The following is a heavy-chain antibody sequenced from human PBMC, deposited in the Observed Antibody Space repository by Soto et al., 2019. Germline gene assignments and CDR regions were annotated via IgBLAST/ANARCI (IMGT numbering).Heavy chain of an antibody. CDR2: IYYSGST. Sequence: PSETLSLTCTVSGGSISSSSYYWGWIRQPPGKGLEWIGSIYYSGSTYYNPSLKSRVTISVDTSKNQFSLKLSSVTAADTAVYYYASVGEASDDVFDYWGQGTLVTVSS. CDR3: ASVGEASDDVFDY. D-gene: IGHD3-16*01. J-gene: IGHJ4*02. V-gene: IGHV4-39*01. CDR1: GGSISSSSYY.